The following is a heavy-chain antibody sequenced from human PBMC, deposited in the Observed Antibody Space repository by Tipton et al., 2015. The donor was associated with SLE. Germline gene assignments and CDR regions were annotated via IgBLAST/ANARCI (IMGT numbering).Heavy chain of an antibody. CDR1: GGSISSHY. J-gene: IGHJ4*02. Sequence: TLSLTCTVSGGSISSHYWSWIRQPPGKGLEWIGEINHSGSTNYNPSLKSRVTISVDTSKNQFSLKLSSVTAADTAVYYCARVTGGELSLYLDYWGQGTLVTVSS. CDR3: ARVTGGELSLYLDY. CDR2: INHSGST. D-gene: IGHD3-16*02. V-gene: IGHV4-34*01.